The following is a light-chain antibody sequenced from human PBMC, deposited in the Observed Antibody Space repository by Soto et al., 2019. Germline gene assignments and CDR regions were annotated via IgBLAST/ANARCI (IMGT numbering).Light chain of an antibody. J-gene: IGKJ4*01. Sequence: DIVMPQSPGTLSLSPGERATLSCRASQSVSSSYLAWYQQKPGQAPRLLIYGASSRATGIPARFSGGGSGTDFTLTISNLEPEDFAVYFCQERNRWPRGTFGAGTKVDI. CDR2: GAS. CDR3: QERNRWPRGT. V-gene: IGKV3D-20*02. CDR1: QSVSSSY.